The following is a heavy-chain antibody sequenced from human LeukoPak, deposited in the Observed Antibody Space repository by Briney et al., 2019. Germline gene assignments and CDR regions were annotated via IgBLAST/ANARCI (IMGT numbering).Heavy chain of an antibody. CDR3: ARDTTPYYYYYGMDV. CDR2: MNPNSGNT. D-gene: IGHD1-14*01. V-gene: IGHV1-8*01. CDR1: GYTLTSYE. Sequence: ASVKVSCKAFGYTLTSYEINWVRQATGQGLEWMGWMNPNSGNTGYAQKFQGRVTMTRKTSISTAYMELSSLRSEDTAVYYCARDTTPYYYYYGMDVWGQGTTVTVSS. J-gene: IGHJ6*02.